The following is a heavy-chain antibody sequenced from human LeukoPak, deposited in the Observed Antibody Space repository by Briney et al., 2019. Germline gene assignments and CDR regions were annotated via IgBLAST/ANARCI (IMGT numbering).Heavy chain of an antibody. J-gene: IGHJ3*02. CDR3: AKKSFQNYDSQRWGAFDI. Sequence: GGSLRLSCAASGFTFSSYGMSWVRQAPGKGLEWVSAISGSGGSTYYADSVKGRFTISRDNSKNTLYLQMNSLRAEDTAVYYCAKKSFQNYDSQRWGAFDIWGQGTMVTVSS. V-gene: IGHV3-23*01. CDR1: GFTFSSYG. D-gene: IGHD3-22*01. CDR2: ISGSGGST.